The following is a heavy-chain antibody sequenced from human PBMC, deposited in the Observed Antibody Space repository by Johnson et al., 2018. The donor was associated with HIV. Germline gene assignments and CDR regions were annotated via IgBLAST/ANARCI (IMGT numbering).Heavy chain of an antibody. CDR2: ISGSGGST. J-gene: IGHJ3*02. Sequence: VQLVESGGGLVQPGGSLRLSCAASGFTFSSYAMSWVRQAPGKGLEWVSAISGSGGSTGYADSVKGRFTISRDNAKNSLYLQMNSLRAEDTALYYCARDLAAGKPSDAFDIWGQGTMVTVS. CDR3: ARDLAAGKPSDAFDI. CDR1: GFTFSSYA. V-gene: IGHV3-23*04. D-gene: IGHD6-25*01.